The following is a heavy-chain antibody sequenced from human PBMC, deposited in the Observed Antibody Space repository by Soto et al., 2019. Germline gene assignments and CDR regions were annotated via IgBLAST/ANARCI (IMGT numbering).Heavy chain of an antibody. Sequence: GESLKISCKGSGCSFTSYWIGWVRQMPGKGLEWMGIIYPGDSDTRYSPSFQGQVTISADKSISTAYLQRSSLKASDTAMYYCARHRNPKFYYYYMDVWGKGTTVTVSS. D-gene: IGHD1-1*01. CDR1: GCSFTSYW. CDR2: IYPGDSDT. J-gene: IGHJ6*03. CDR3: ARHRNPKFYYYYMDV. V-gene: IGHV5-51*01.